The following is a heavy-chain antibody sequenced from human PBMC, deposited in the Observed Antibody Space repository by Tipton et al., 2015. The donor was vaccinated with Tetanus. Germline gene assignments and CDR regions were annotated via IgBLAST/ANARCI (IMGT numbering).Heavy chain of an antibody. Sequence: QLVQSGAEVKKPGSSVKVSCKASGGTFSSYAISWVRQAPGQGLEWMGGIIPIFGTANYAQKFQGRVTITADESTSTAYMELSSLRSEDTAVYYCARSLRIDILTGYPYYYYGMDVWGQGTTVTVSS. V-gene: IGHV1-69*01. D-gene: IGHD3-9*01. CDR2: IIPIFGTA. CDR3: ARSLRIDILTGYPYYYYGMDV. CDR1: GGTFSSYA. J-gene: IGHJ6*02.